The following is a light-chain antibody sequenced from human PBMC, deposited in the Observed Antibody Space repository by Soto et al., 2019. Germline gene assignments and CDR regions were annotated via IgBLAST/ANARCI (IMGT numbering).Light chain of an antibody. CDR3: QQYNTYPGT. V-gene: IGKV1-5*03. CDR2: GAS. Sequence: DIQMTQSPSKLSASVGDRVTITCRASQSIINWLAWYQQKPGQAPKLLIFGASNLQSGVPLRFRGSGSGTDFTLTISSLQPDDFATYYCQQYNTYPGTFGQGTKVEIK. CDR1: QSIINW. J-gene: IGKJ1*01.